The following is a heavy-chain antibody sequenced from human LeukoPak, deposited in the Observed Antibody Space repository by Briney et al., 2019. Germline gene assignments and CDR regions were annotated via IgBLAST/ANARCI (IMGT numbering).Heavy chain of an antibody. CDR2: ISFDGSDA. Sequence: GGSLRLSCAASGFTFSGFWMHWVRQAPGKGLVWVSCISFDGSDATYADSVKGRFTISRDNAKNTLHLQMNSLRAEDTAVYYCARAVGGYYYYMDVWGKGTTVTVSS. D-gene: IGHD2-15*01. J-gene: IGHJ6*03. CDR1: GFTFSGFW. CDR3: ARAVGGYYYYMDV. V-gene: IGHV3-74*01.